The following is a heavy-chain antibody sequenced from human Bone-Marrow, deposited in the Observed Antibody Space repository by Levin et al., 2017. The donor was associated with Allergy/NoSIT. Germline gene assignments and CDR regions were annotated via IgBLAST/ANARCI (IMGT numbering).Heavy chain of an antibody. V-gene: IGHV3-23*01. CDR1: GLTFNIFG. J-gene: IGHJ4*02. CDR3: ASLKDDTWGWHNYFHR. CDR2: INGGGDIT. D-gene: IGHD7-27*01. Sequence: PGGSLRLSCAASGLTFNIFGMTWIRQAPGKGLEWVSGINGGGDITYYADSVKGRFTISRDNSRSTVSLQMNSLRAEDTAVYYCASLKDDTWGWHNYFHRWGQGTLVTVSS.